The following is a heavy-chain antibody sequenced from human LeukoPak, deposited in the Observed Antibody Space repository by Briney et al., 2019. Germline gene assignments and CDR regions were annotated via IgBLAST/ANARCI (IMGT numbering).Heavy chain of an antibody. Sequence: PGGSLRLSCAASGFTFSSYAMSWVRQAPGKGLEWVSAISGSGGSAYYADSVKGRFTISRDNSKNTLYLQMNSLRAEDTAVYYCAKDFTPAVAGEVGSLDYWGQGTLVTVSS. CDR1: GFTFSSYA. CDR3: AKDFTPAVAGEVGSLDY. D-gene: IGHD6-13*01. CDR2: ISGSGGSA. J-gene: IGHJ4*02. V-gene: IGHV3-23*01.